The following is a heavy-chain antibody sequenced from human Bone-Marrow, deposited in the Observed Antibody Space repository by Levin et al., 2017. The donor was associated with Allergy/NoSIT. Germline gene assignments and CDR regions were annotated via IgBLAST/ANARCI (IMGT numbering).Heavy chain of an antibody. CDR3: ASSYSYCYMDV. CDR1: EFTLSAYG. Sequence: GGSLRLSCAASEFTLSAYGLHWVRQAPGMGLEWVALISYDGSYKYYADSVKGRFTISRDQSKHTLYLQMNSLRADDTAVSYCASSYSYCYMDVWGKGTTVTVSS. V-gene: IGHV3-30*03. CDR2: ISYDGSYK. J-gene: IGHJ6*03.